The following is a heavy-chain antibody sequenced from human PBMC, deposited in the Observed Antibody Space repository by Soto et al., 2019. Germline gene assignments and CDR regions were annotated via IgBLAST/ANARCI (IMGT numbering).Heavy chain of an antibody. CDR1: GYNFTSYW. V-gene: IGHV5-51*01. J-gene: IGHJ5*02. CDR2: IYPDDSDT. D-gene: IGHD3-3*01. CDR3: VREDFWSGYNWFDP. Sequence: GESLKISCKASGYNFTSYWIGWVRQMPGKGLEWMGIIYPDDSDTRYRPSFQGQVTISADSSSSTAYLQWSSLKASDTAMYYCVREDFWSGYNWFDPWGQGTLVTVSS.